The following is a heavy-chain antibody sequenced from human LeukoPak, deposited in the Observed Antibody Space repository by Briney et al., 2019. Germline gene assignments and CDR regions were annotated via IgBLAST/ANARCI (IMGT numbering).Heavy chain of an antibody. D-gene: IGHD1-14*01. CDR3: ARGPRLALATNAFDI. CDR1: GFTFSTFS. Sequence: GGSLRLSCAASGFTFSTFSMNWVRQAPGKGLEWVSSISGSSSYIYYADSVKGRFTISRDNAKNSLYLQMDSLRAEDTAVYYCARGPRLALATNAFDIWGQGTMVTVSS. J-gene: IGHJ3*02. CDR2: ISGSSSYI. V-gene: IGHV3-21*04.